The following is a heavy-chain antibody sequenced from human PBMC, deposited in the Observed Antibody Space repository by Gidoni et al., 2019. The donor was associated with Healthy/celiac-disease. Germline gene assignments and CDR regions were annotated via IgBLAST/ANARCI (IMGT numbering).Heavy chain of an antibody. CDR2: ISSSSSTI. V-gene: IGHV3-48*01. D-gene: IGHD5-12*01. Sequence: EVQLVESGGGLVQPGGSLRLSCAAPGFTFSSYSMNWVRQAPGKGLEWVSYISSSSSTIYYADSVKGRFTISRDNAKNSLYLQMNSLRAEDTAVYYCARDPRNSGYDFFAFDIWGQGTMVTVSS. CDR1: GFTFSSYS. CDR3: ARDPRNSGYDFFAFDI. J-gene: IGHJ3*02.